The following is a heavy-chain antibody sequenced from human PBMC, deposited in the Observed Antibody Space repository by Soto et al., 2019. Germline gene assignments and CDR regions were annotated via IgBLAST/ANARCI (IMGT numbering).Heavy chain of an antibody. CDR1: GYPLTDHY. V-gene: IGHV1-2*07. Sequence: VKGACTAAGYPLTDHYVGWGRQAPGQGLEWMGWINTETGASKYVHKFQGRVTMTRDTSISTAYMELSRLRSDDTAVYYCARQFAVNTLPNSGSLHFDYCGQRTLVTVSS. J-gene: IGHJ4*02. D-gene: IGHD1-26*01. CDR2: INTETGAS. CDR3: ARQFAVNTLPNSGSLHFDY.